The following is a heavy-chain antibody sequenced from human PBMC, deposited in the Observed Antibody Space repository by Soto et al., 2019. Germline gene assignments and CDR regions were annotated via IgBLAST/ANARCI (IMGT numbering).Heavy chain of an antibody. CDR1: GGSISSYY. V-gene: IGHV4-59*08. Sequence: SETLSLTCTVSGGSISSYYWSWIRQPPGKGLEWIGYIYYSGSTNYNPPLKSRVTISVDTSKNQFSLKLSSVTAADTAVYYCARLYWLVNWFDPWGQGTLVTVSS. J-gene: IGHJ5*02. D-gene: IGHD2-15*01. CDR2: IYYSGST. CDR3: ARLYWLVNWFDP.